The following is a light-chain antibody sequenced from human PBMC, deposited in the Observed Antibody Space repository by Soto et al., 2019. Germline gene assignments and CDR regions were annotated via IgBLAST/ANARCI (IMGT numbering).Light chain of an antibody. J-gene: IGKJ5*01. CDR3: MQALQIPPT. CDR1: QSLLQSNGYNY. V-gene: IGKV2-28*01. Sequence: DIVMTQSPLSLPVTPGEPASISCRSSQSLLQSNGYNYLDWYLQKPGQSPQLLIFLGSNRASGVPDRFSGSGSGTDFTLKISRVEAEDVGVYYCMQALQIPPTFGQGTRLEIK. CDR2: LGS.